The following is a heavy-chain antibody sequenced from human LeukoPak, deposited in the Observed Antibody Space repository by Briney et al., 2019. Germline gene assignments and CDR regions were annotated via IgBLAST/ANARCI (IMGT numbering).Heavy chain of an antibody. CDR1: GFTFSTYF. CDR3: VYSTLTN. CDR2: IASDGSHT. V-gene: IGHV3-30-3*01. J-gene: IGHJ4*02. D-gene: IGHD2-15*01. Sequence: GRSLRLSCAASGFTFSTYFLHWVRQAPGKGLEWVADIASDGSHTFYVESVKGRFTISRDNAKNSLYLQMNSLSAEDTAVYYCVYSTLTNWGQGTLVTVSS.